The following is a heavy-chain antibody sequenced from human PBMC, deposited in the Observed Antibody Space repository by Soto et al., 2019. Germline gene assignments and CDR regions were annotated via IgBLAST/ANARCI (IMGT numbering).Heavy chain of an antibody. CDR1: GYAFPNYA. CDR3: ARVSSGWYGDSFDI. Sequence: QVQLVQSGAEVKKPGASVKVSCKASGYAFPNYAIQWVRQAPGQRLEWMGWSNGGNGNVKYSQEFQGRVTITRDTSASTIYMELSSLRSEDMAVYYCARVSSGWYGDSFDIWGQGTKVTVSS. V-gene: IGHV1-3*02. CDR2: SNGGNGNV. D-gene: IGHD6-19*01. J-gene: IGHJ3*02.